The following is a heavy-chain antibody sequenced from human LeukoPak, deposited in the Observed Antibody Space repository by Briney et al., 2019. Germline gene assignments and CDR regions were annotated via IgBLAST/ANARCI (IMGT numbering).Heavy chain of an antibody. CDR1: GFTFSSYS. Sequence: GGSLRLSCAASGFTFSSYSMNRIRQAPGKGLEWVTNIKQDGSEKYYVDSVKGRFTISRDNAKNSLYLQMNSLRAGDTAVYYCARDTAGLDYWGQGTLVTVSS. CDR2: IKQDGSEK. CDR3: ARDTAGLDY. V-gene: IGHV3-7*03. J-gene: IGHJ4*02.